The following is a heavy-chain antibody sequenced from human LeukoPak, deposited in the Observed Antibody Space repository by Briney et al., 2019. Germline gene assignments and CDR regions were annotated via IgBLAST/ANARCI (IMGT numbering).Heavy chain of an antibody. CDR3: ARAANGMDV. CDR1: GFTFSNYA. V-gene: IGHV3-30-3*01. J-gene: IGHJ6*02. Sequence: GGSLRLSCAASGFTFSNYAMHWVRQAPGKGLEWVAVTSSDGTNKYYADSVKGRFTISRDNAKNSLYLQMNSLRAEDTAVYYCARAANGMDVWGQGTTVTVSS. CDR2: TSSDGTNK.